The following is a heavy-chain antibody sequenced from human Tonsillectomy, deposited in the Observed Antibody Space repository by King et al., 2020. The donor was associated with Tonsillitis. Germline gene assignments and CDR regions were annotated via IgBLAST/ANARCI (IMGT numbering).Heavy chain of an antibody. Sequence: QLVQSGAEVKKPGASVKVSCKASGYTFTNYGISWVRQAPGQGLEWMGWISGYNGNTNYAQRLQGRVTMTTDTSTSTAYMELMSLRSDDTAVYYCARDGWSGGSCYSGDFAYYYGMDVWGQGTTVTVSS. J-gene: IGHJ6*02. CDR2: ISGYNGNT. CDR1: GYTFTNYG. V-gene: IGHV1-18*04. CDR3: ARDGWSGGSCYSGDFAYYYGMDV. D-gene: IGHD2-15*01.